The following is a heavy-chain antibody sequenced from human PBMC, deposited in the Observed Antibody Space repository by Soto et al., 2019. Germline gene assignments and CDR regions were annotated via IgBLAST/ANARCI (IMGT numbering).Heavy chain of an antibody. CDR1: GYTFTSYG. Sequence: QVQLVQSGAEVKKPGASVKVSCKASGYTFTSYGISGVRQAPGQGLEWMGWISAYNGNTNYAQKLQGRVTMTTDTSTSTAYMELRSLRSDDTAVYYCARALGFAWFGEYRAFDIWGQGTMVTVSS. V-gene: IGHV1-18*01. D-gene: IGHD3-10*01. J-gene: IGHJ3*02. CDR2: ISAYNGNT. CDR3: ARALGFAWFGEYRAFDI.